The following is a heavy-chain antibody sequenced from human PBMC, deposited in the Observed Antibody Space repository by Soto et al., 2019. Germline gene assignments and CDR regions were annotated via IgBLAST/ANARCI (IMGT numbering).Heavy chain of an antibody. CDR3: ARSPTPPSTGGYLSH. CDR2: ISDTGAT. CDR1: GGSISSGGYF. Sequence: QVHLQESGPGLLKASETLSLRCVVSGGSISSGGYFWSWIRQPPGKGLEYSGFISDTGATYDNPSPRSRDSITADTSENQFSVMLPSVTAADTATYYCARSPTPPSTGGYLSHWGPGTLGTVSS. V-gene: IGHV4-31*11. J-gene: IGHJ4*02. D-gene: IGHD3-10*01.